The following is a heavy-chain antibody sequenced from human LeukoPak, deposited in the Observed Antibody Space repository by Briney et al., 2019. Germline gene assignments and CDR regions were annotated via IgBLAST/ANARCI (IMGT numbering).Heavy chain of an antibody. V-gene: IGHV3-30-3*01. CDR1: GFTFSSYA. J-gene: IGHJ4*02. Sequence: GGSLRLSCAASGFTFSSYAMSWVRQAPGKGLEWVAIISYDGSKKHHADSVKGRFTISRDNSKNTLYLQMNSLRIEDTAVYYCARSYGSGNYYFDYWGQGALVTVSS. CDR2: ISYDGSKK. CDR3: ARSYGSGNYYFDY. D-gene: IGHD3-10*01.